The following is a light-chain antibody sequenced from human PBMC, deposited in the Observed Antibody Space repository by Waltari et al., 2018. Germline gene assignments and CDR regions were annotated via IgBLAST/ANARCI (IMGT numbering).Light chain of an antibody. V-gene: IGKV4-1*01. J-gene: IGKJ1*01. CDR3: QQHYGVLWT. CDR2: WAS. CDR1: QSLLYSSNNKNY. Sequence: IVMTQSQDSLAVSLGERATINCKSSQSLLYSSNNKNYLACYQQKPGQPPTLLIYWASTRVSGVPDRFCGSGSWTDFTLTISTLHAEDVAVYYCQQHYGVLWTFGQGTKVEI.